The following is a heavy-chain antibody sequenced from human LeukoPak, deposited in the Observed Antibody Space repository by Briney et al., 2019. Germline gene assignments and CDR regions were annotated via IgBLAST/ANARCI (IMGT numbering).Heavy chain of an antibody. CDR2: INPSGGST. V-gene: IGHV1-46*01. CDR3: AREGDGYSYGPNFDY. J-gene: IGHJ4*02. CDR1: GYTFTSYY. Sequence: ASVNVSGKASGYTFTSYYMHWVRQAHGQGLEWMGIINPSGGSTSYAQKFQGRVTMTRDTSTSTVYMELSSLRSEDTAVYYCAREGDGYSYGPNFDYWGQGTLVTVAS. D-gene: IGHD5-18*01.